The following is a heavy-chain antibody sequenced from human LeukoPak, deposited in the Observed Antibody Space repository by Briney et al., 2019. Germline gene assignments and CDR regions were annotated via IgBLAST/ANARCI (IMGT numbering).Heavy chain of an antibody. CDR1: GFTFDDYA. CDR3: AKGQVIPTAPVDY. CDR2: ISWNSGSI. D-gene: IGHD2-2*01. Sequence: TGGSLRLSCAASGFTFDDYAMHWVRQAPGKGLEWVSGISWNSGSIGYADSVKGRFTISRDNAKNSLYLQMNSLRAEDTALYYCAKGQVIPTAPVDYWGQGTLVTVSS. J-gene: IGHJ4*02. V-gene: IGHV3-9*01.